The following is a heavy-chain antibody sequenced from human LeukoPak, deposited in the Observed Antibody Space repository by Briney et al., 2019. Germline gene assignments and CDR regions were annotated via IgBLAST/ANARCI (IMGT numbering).Heavy chain of an antibody. V-gene: IGHV3-21*01. J-gene: IGHJ3*02. CDR2: ISSSSSYI. CDR3: ARDYGLRFLEWFGSFDI. CDR1: GFTFSSYS. D-gene: IGHD3-3*01. Sequence: GGSLRLSCAASGFTFSSYSMNWVRQAPGKGLEWVSSISSSSSYIYYADSVKGRFTISRDNAKNSLYLQMNSLRAEDTAVYYCARDYGLRFLEWFGSFDIWGQGTMVTVSS.